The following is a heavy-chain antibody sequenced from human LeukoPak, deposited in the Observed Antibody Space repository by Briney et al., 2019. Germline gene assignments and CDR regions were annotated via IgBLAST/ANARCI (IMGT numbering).Heavy chain of an antibody. CDR2: ISSSSSYI. Sequence: GGSLRLSCAASGFTFSSYSMNWVRQAPGKGLEWVSSISSSSSYIYYADSVKGRFTISRDNAKNSLYLQMNSLRAEDTAVYYCARRRITMVRGVKGIDYWGQGTLVTVSS. CDR3: ARRRITMVRGVKGIDY. V-gene: IGHV3-21*01. J-gene: IGHJ4*02. CDR1: GFTFSSYS. D-gene: IGHD3-10*01.